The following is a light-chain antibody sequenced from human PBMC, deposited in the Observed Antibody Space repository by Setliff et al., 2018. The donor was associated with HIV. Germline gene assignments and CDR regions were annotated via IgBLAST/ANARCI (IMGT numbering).Light chain of an antibody. Sequence: QSALAQPASVSGSPGQSITISCTGTSSDVGGCNYVAWYQQHPGKAPKLMIYEVTTRASGVSNRFSGSKSGNTASLTIPGLQAADETHYYCSSYTSSTTRVFGTGTKVTVL. CDR3: SSYTSSTTRV. CDR1: SSDVGGCNY. CDR2: EVT. V-gene: IGLV2-14*01. J-gene: IGLJ1*01.